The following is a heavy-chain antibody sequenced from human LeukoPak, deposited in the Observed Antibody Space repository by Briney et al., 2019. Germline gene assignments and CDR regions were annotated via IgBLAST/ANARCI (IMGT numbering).Heavy chain of an antibody. CDR3: ARSGYVEAGLYFDY. V-gene: IGHV1-2*04. Sequence: GASVKVSCKASGYTFTGYYMHWVRQAPGQGLEWMGWINPNSGGTNYAQKFQGWVTMTRDTSISTAYMELSRLRSDDTAVYYCARSGYVEAGLYFDYWGQGTLVTVSS. D-gene: IGHD6-25*01. CDR1: GYTFTGYY. CDR2: INPNSGGT. J-gene: IGHJ4*02.